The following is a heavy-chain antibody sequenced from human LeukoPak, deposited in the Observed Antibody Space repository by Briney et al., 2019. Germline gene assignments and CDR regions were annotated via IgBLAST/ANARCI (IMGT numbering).Heavy chain of an antibody. CDR2: IHYSGDI. CDR3: ARVGCSGGSCYPDY. Sequence: SETLSLTCTVSGGSISSYYWSWIRQPPGKGLEWIGYIHYSGDINYNPSLKSRVTISAYTSKNQLSLKLSSVTAADTAVYYCARVGCSGGSCYPDYWGQGTLVTVSS. J-gene: IGHJ4*02. CDR1: GGSISSYY. V-gene: IGHV4-59*01. D-gene: IGHD2-15*01.